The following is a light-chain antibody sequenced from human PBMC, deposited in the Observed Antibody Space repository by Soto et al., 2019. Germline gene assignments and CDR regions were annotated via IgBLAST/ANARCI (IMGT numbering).Light chain of an antibody. CDR1: NIGTKS. CDR3: QVCERFSDHNFV. J-gene: IGLJ1*01. CDR2: DDK. Sequence: SYELTQPPSVSVSPGQTASITRGGGNIGTKSVHWYRQRPGQAPVLVVYDDKKRPSGIPERFSGSNSGNTATLTISRVETGDEADYYCQVCERFSDHNFVFGDGTKVTVL. V-gene: IGLV3-21*02.